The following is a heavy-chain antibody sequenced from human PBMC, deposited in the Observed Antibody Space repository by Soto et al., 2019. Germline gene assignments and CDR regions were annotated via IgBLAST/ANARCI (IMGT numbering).Heavy chain of an antibody. CDR1: GGSISSGGYY. V-gene: IGHV4-31*03. Sequence: QVQLQESGPGLVKPSQTLSLTCTVSGGSISSGGYYWSWIRQHPGKGLEWIGYIYYSGSTYYNPSLKGRVTISVDTSKNQFSLKLSSVTAADTAVYYCAGLAYYYGSGSYSNDYWGQGTLVTVSS. J-gene: IGHJ4*02. CDR3: AGLAYYYGSGSYSNDY. D-gene: IGHD3-10*01. CDR2: IYYSGST.